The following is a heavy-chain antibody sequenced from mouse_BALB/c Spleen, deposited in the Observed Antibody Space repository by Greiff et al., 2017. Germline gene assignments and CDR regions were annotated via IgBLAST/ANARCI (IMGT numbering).Heavy chain of an antibody. CDR2: ISSGGSYT. D-gene: IGHD1-2*01. J-gene: IGHJ2*01. CDR3: ARTATGDY. Sequence: DVKLVESGGGLVKPGGSLKLSCAASGFTFSSYAMSWVRQTPEKRLEWVATISSGGSYTYYPDSVKGRFTISRDNAKNTLYLQMSSLRSEDTAMYYCARTATGDYWGQGTTLTVSS. CDR1: GFTFSSYA. V-gene: IGHV5-9-3*01.